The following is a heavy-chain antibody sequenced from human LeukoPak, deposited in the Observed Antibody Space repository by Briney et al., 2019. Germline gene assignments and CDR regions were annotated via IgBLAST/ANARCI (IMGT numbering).Heavy chain of an antibody. Sequence: SGGSLRLSCAASGFSFKSYAMNWVRQAPGKGLEWVSSISESGDSTHYADSVKGRFTISRDNAKNSLYLQMNSLRAEDTAVYYCARVGYDYPFDYWGQGTLVTVSS. CDR1: GFSFKSYA. CDR2: ISESGDST. V-gene: IGHV3-23*01. D-gene: IGHD5-12*01. CDR3: ARVGYDYPFDY. J-gene: IGHJ4*02.